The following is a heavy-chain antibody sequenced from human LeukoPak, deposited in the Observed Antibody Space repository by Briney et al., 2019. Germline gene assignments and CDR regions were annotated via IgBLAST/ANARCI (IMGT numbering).Heavy chain of an antibody. Sequence: ASVRVSCKASGYTFTIYYMHWVRQAPGQGLEWMGIINPSGGSTSYAQKCQGRVTMTRDTSTSTVYMELSSLRSEDTAVYYCARAMVRGVIIPGYWGQGTLVTVSS. CDR2: INPSGGST. D-gene: IGHD3-10*01. J-gene: IGHJ4*02. CDR1: GYTFTIYY. V-gene: IGHV1-46*01. CDR3: ARAMVRGVIIPGY.